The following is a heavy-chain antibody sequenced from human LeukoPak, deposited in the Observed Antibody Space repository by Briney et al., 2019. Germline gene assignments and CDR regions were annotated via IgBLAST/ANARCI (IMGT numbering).Heavy chain of an antibody. CDR2: INPNIGDT. CDR3: ATTPPNLVGGRRWKNWFDP. J-gene: IGHJ5*02. D-gene: IGHD1-26*01. V-gene: IGHV1-2*04. Sequence: ASVKVSCKASGYTLSGYYIHWVRQAPGQGLEWMGWINPNIGDTKYAQKFQGWVTMTRDTSISTAYMELSRLRSDDTAVYYCATTPPNLVGGRRWKNWFDPWGQGTLVTVSS. CDR1: GYTLSGYY.